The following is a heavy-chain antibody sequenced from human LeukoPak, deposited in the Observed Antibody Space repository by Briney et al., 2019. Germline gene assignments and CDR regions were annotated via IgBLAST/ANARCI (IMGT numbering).Heavy chain of an antibody. CDR3: ARDIAGYGGSGWSYYYYGMDV. D-gene: IGHD6-19*01. CDR2: IYSGGST. J-gene: IGHJ6*02. V-gene: IGHV3-66*01. Sequence: GGPLRLSCAASGFTVSSNYMSWVRQAPGKGLEWVSVIYSGGSTYYADSVKGRFTISRDNSKNTLYLQMNSLRAEDTAVYYCARDIAGYGGSGWSYYYYGMDVWGQGTTVTVSS. CDR1: GFTVSSNY.